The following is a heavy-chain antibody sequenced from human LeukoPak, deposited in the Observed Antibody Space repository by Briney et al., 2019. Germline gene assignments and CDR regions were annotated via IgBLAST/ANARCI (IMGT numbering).Heavy chain of an antibody. D-gene: IGHD3-22*01. CDR2: IYYSGST. J-gene: IGHJ6*02. Sequence: SETLSLTCTVSGGSISRYYWSWIRQPPGKGLDWIGYIYYSGSTNYNPSLKSRVTISVDTSKNQFSLKLSSVTAADTAVYYCAREMYYYDSSGYYPSDYYGMDVWGQGTTVTVSS. V-gene: IGHV4-59*01. CDR1: GGSISRYY. CDR3: AREMYYYDSSGYYPSDYYGMDV.